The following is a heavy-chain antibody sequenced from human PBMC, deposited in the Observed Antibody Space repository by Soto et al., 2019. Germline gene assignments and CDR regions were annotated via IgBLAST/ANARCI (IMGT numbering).Heavy chain of an antibody. CDR2: ISNDGSKK. CDR1: GFTFRSYA. D-gene: IGHD3-9*01. J-gene: IGHJ4*02. V-gene: IGHV3-30-3*01. Sequence: PGGSLRLSCAASGFTFRSYAMHWVRQAPGKGPEWVAVISNDGSKKYYADSVKGRFTISRDNSKNTLYLRMNNLGAGDSAVCYCARAHKDYDILTGYSTHFDYWGQGTLVTVSS. CDR3: ARAHKDYDILTGYSTHFDY.